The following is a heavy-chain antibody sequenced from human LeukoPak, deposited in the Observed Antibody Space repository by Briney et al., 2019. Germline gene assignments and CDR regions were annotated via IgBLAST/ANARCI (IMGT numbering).Heavy chain of an antibody. J-gene: IGHJ3*02. D-gene: IGHD1-26*01. CDR3: ATAALYSGSYYDAFDI. V-gene: IGHV1-24*01. CDR2: FDPEDGET. CDR1: GYSLTELS. Sequence: GASVKVSCEVSGYSLTELSMHWVRQAPGKGLEWMGGFDPEDGETIYAQKFQGRVTMTEDTSTDTAYMELSSLRSEDTAVYYCATAALYSGSYYDAFDIWGQGTMVTVSS.